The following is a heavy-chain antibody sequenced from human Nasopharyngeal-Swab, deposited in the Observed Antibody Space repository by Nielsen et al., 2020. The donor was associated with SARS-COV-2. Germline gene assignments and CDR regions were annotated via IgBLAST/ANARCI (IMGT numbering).Heavy chain of an antibody. D-gene: IGHD5-18*01. CDR3: ARHTANTED. V-gene: IGHV4-34*01. CDR2: INHSGST. Sequence: SETLSLTCAVYGGSFSGYYWSWIRQPPGKGLEWIGEINHSGSTNYNRSLKSRVTISVDTSKNQFSLKLSSVTAADTAVYYCARHTANTEDWGQGTLVTVSS. CDR1: GGSFSGYY. J-gene: IGHJ4*02.